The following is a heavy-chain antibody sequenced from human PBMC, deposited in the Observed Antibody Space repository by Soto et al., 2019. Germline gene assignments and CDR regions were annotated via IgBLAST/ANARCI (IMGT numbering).Heavy chain of an antibody. Sequence: QVQLQESGPGLVKPSQTLSLTCTVSGGSVSSGDFYWSWIRQPPGKGLEWIGYIYYSGSTYYNPSLKSRVIISVDTSKNQFSLKVNSVTAADTAVYYCARTSVTAMDFNHWGQGALDAVSS. D-gene: IGHD4-17*01. V-gene: IGHV4-30-4*01. CDR3: ARTSVTAMDFNH. J-gene: IGHJ4*02. CDR2: IYYSGST. CDR1: GGSVSSGDFY.